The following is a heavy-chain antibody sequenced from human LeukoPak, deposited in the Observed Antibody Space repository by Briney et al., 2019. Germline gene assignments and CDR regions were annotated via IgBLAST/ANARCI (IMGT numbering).Heavy chain of an antibody. J-gene: IGHJ5*02. D-gene: IGHD2-8*01. Sequence: ASVKVSCKASGYTFTSYDINWVRQATGQGLEWMGWMNPNSGNTGYAQKFQGRVTMTRNTSISTAYMELSSLRSEDTAVYYCARKGRVCCTGNWFDPWGQGALVTVSS. V-gene: IGHV1-8*01. CDR1: GYTFTSYD. CDR3: ARKGRVCCTGNWFDP. CDR2: MNPNSGNT.